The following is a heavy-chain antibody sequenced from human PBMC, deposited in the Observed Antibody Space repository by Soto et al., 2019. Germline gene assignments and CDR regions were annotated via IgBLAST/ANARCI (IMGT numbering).Heavy chain of an antibody. CDR3: ERGRITIYGRVQKHYGMDV. CDR2: IYYSGST. D-gene: IGHD3-3*01. CDR1: GGSISSGGYY. Sequence: SETLSLTCTVSGGSISSGGYYWSWIRQHPGKGLEWIGYIYYSGSTYYNPSLKSRVTISVDTSKNQFSLKLSSVTAADTAVYYCERGRITIYGRVQKHYGMDVWGQGTTVTVSS. J-gene: IGHJ6*02. V-gene: IGHV4-31*03.